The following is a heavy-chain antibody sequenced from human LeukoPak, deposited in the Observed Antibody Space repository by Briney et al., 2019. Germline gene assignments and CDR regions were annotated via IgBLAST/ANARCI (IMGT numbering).Heavy chain of an antibody. CDR3: AKVVLYYYGSGSPTPIDY. V-gene: IGHV3-23*01. CDR2: ISGSGGST. CDR1: GFTFSSYA. D-gene: IGHD3-10*01. Sequence: GGSLRLSCAASGFTFSSYAMSWVRQAPGKGLEWVSAISGSGGSTYYADSVKGRFTISRDNSKNTLYLQMNSLRAEDTAVYYCAKVVLYYYGSGSPTPIDYWGQGTLVTVSS. J-gene: IGHJ4*02.